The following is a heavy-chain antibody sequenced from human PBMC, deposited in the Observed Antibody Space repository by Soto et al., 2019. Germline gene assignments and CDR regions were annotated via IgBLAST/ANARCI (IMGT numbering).Heavy chain of an antibody. CDR2: VHGGGST. D-gene: IGHD3-16*01. V-gene: IGHV3-53*01. CDR3: AGRLTTAASLDY. Sequence: VQLVESGGSLIQPGGSLRLSCAASGFTVSNNHMTWVRQAAGKGLELVSFVHGGGSTSYADSVKGRFTISRDNSKNTLYLQMDSLRAEDTAIYYCAGRLTTAASLDYWGRGTLVTVSS. CDR1: GFTVSNNH. J-gene: IGHJ4*02.